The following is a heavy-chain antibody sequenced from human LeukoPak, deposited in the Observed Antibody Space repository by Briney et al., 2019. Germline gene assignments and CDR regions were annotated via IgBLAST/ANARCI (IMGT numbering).Heavy chain of an antibody. CDR2: INWNGGST. Sequence: GGSLRLSCAASGFTFDDYGMSWVRQAPGKGLEWVSGINWNGGSTGYADSVKGRFTISRDNAKNSLYLQMNSLRAEDTALYYYARGSGYSGYDEVFDYWGQGTLVTVSS. CDR1: GFTFDDYG. V-gene: IGHV3-20*04. D-gene: IGHD5-12*01. CDR3: ARGSGYSGYDEVFDY. J-gene: IGHJ4*02.